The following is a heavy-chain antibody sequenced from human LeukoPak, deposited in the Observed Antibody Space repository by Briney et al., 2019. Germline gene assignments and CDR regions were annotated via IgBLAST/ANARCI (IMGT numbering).Heavy chain of an antibody. V-gene: IGHV4-39*01. CDR1: GGSISSSSYY. Sequence: PSETLSLTYTVSGGSISSSSYYWGWIRQPPGKGLEWIGSIYYSGSTYYNPSLKSRVTISVDTSKNQFSLKLSSVTAADTAVYYCARIRGVLLWFGEQNNWFDPWGQGTLVTVSS. D-gene: IGHD3-10*01. CDR2: IYYSGST. CDR3: ARIRGVLLWFGEQNNWFDP. J-gene: IGHJ5*02.